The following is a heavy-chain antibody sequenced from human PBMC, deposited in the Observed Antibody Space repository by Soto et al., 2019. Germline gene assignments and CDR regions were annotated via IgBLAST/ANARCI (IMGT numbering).Heavy chain of an antibody. CDR1: GFRFSDHY. Sequence: QVQLVESGGGLVEPGGSLRLSCAAAGFRFSDHYMTWIRQAPGKGLEWVSKISSSGTTMYYADSVKGRFTVSRDNAKNSLYLEMNSLRAEDTAVYYCAGDPYYYGSAFWGQGTLVTVSS. CDR3: AGDPYYYGSAF. J-gene: IGHJ4*02. D-gene: IGHD3-10*01. CDR2: ISSSGTTM. V-gene: IGHV3-11*01.